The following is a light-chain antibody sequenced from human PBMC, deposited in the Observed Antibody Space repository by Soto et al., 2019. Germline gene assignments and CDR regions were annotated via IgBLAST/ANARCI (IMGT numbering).Light chain of an antibody. CDR2: EVS. CDR3: SEYEGSNIHV. V-gene: IGLV2-8*01. Sequence: QSALTQPPSASGSPGQSVTISCTGTSSVVGGYNYVSWYQQHPGKAPKLVIYEVSKRPSGVPDRFSGSKSGNTASLTVSGLQAEDVDDSSCSEYEGSNIHVFRTRTKVTDL. CDR1: SSVVGGYNY. J-gene: IGLJ1*01.